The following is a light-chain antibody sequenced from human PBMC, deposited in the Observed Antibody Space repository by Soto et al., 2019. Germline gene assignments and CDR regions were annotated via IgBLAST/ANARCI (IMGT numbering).Light chain of an antibody. Sequence: EIVLTQSPATLSLSPGERATLSCRASQSVRSNLAWYQQKPGQAPRLLIYDASTRATGIPGRFSGSGSGTDFTLTISNLEPEDFAVYYCQQRSNWPWTFGQGAKVEIK. CDR1: QSVRSN. CDR3: QQRSNWPWT. V-gene: IGKV3-11*01. J-gene: IGKJ1*01. CDR2: DAS.